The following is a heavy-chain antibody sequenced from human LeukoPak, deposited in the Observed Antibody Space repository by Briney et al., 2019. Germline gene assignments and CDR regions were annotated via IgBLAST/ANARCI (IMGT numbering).Heavy chain of an antibody. D-gene: IGHD1-14*01. Sequence: SETLSLTCTVSGGSISSYYWSWIRQPPGKGLEWIGYIYYSGSTNYNPSLKSRVTISVDTSKNQFSLKLSSVTAADTAVYYCARHRLRRYFDYWGQGTLVTVSS. CDR1: GGSISSYY. CDR2: IYYSGST. CDR3: ARHRLRRYFDY. V-gene: IGHV4-59*01. J-gene: IGHJ4*02.